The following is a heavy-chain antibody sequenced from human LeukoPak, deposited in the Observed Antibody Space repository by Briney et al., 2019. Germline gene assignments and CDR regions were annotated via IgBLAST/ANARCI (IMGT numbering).Heavy chain of an antibody. D-gene: IGHD1-20*01. V-gene: IGHV3-53*01. CDR2: IYSDNT. CDR1: GFTVSSNS. J-gene: IGHJ4*02. Sequence: GGSLRLSCTVSGFTVSSNSMSWVRQAPGKGLEWVSFIYSDNTHYSDSVKGRFTISRDNSKNTLYLQMNSLRAEDTAVYYCARLLAYNSGGEAFDHWGQGTLVTVSS. CDR3: ARLLAYNSGGEAFDH.